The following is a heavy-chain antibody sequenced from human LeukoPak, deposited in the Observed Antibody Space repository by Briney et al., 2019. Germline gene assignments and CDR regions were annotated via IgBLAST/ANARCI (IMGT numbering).Heavy chain of an antibody. D-gene: IGHD3-9*01. CDR3: ARGALRYFDWLLELDY. J-gene: IGHJ4*02. Sequence: ASVKVSCKASGGTLSSYAISWVRQAPGQGLEWMGRIIPIFGTANYAQKFQGRVTITTDESTSTAYMELSSLRSEDTAVYYCARGALRYFDWLLELDYWGQGTLVTVSS. CDR1: GGTLSSYA. V-gene: IGHV1-69*05. CDR2: IIPIFGTA.